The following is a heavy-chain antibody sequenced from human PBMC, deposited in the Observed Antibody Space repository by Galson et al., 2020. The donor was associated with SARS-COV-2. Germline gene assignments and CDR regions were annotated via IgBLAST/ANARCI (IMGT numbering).Heavy chain of an antibody. CDR2: IYHTGST. CDR3: ARRRAGFGSGTYYKRGAFDI. D-gene: IGHD3-10*01. V-gene: IGHV4-39*07. CDR1: DGSISSSSYY. J-gene: IGHJ3*02. Sequence: ASETLSLTCTVSDGSISSSSYYWGWIRQPPGKGLEWSGSIYHTGSTYYNSSLESRVTISLDTSKKQFSLTLNSVTAADTAVYYCARRRAGFGSGTYYKRGAFDIWGPGTMVTVSS.